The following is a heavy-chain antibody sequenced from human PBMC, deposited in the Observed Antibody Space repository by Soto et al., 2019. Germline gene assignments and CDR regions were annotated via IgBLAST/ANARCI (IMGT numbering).Heavy chain of an antibody. CDR1: GGSISSGGYY. V-gene: IGHV4-31*03. J-gene: IGHJ5*02. Sequence: SETLSLTCTVSGGSISSGGYYWSWIRQHPGKGLEWIGYIYYSGSTYYNPSLKSRVTISVDTSKNQFSLKLSSVTAADTAVYYCEREASTEWFDPWGQGTLVTVSS. CDR3: EREASTEWFDP. CDR2: IYYSGST.